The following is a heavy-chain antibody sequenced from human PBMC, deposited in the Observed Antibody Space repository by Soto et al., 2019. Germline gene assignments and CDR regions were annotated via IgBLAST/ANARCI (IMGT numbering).Heavy chain of an antibody. Sequence: EVQLVESGGGLVQPGGSLRLSCAASGFTFDDYAIHWVRQAPGKGLEGVSGISWNGAATGYADSVKGRFTISRDNAKNTMYLQMNSLGSDDTAIYYCANLPLYGSGFDCWGLGTLVTVSS. J-gene: IGHJ4*02. CDR1: GFTFDDYA. D-gene: IGHD3-10*01. CDR2: ISWNGAAT. CDR3: ANLPLYGSGFDC. V-gene: IGHV3-9*01.